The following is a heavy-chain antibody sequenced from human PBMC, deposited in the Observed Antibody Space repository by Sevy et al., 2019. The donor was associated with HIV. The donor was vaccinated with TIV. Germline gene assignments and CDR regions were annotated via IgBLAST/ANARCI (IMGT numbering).Heavy chain of an antibody. J-gene: IGHJ3*02. CDR1: GFTFDDYT. CDR3: AKGDASGSSWSRGAFDI. CDR2: ISWNGGST. V-gene: IGHV3-43*01. Sequence: GGSLRLSCAASGFTFDDYTMHWVRQAPGKGLEWVSLISWNGGSTYYADSVKGRFTISRDNSKNSLYLQMNSLRTEDTALYYCAKGDASGSSWSRGAFDIWGQWTMVTDSS. D-gene: IGHD6-13*01.